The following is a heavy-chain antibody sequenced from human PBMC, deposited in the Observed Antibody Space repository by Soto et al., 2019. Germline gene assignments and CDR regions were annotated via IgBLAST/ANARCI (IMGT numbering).Heavy chain of an antibody. CDR3: ARDFGYRVGDV. CDR1: GFTFISYS. D-gene: IGHD6-25*01. V-gene: IGHV3-21*01. CDR2: ISSSSSYI. J-gene: IGHJ6*02. Sequence: GGSLRLSCAASGFTFISYSMNWVRQAPGKGLEWVSSISSSSSYIYYADSVKGRFTISRDNAKNSLYLQMNSLRAEDTAVYYCARDFGYRVGDVWGQGTTVTVSS.